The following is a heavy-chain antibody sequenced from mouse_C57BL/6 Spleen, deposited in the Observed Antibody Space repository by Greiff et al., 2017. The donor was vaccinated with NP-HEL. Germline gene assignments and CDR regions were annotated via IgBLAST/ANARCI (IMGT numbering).Heavy chain of an antibody. CDR3: ARAATVVAGAMDY. J-gene: IGHJ4*01. V-gene: IGHV1-26*01. Sequence: VQLQQSGPELVKPGASVKISCKASGYTFTDYYMNWVKQSHGKSLEWIGDINPNNGGTSYNQKFKGKATLTVDKSSSTAYMELRSLTSEDSAVYYCARAATVVAGAMDYWGQGTSVTVSS. CDR1: GYTFTDYY. CDR2: INPNNGGT. D-gene: IGHD1-1*01.